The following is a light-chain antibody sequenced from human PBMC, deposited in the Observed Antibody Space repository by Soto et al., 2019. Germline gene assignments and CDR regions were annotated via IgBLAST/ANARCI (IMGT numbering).Light chain of an antibody. CDR2: AAS. V-gene: IGKV1-6*01. CDR1: QDIKNE. J-gene: IGKJ1*01. Sequence: XXXTXSXSSXXASVGXRVTITCRXSQDIKNELGWYQQKPGKAPNVLIYAASTLLSGVPSRFSGAGSGTDFTLTISSLQPEDFATYYCLQDHNYPRTFGQGTRVEIK. CDR3: LQDHNYPRT.